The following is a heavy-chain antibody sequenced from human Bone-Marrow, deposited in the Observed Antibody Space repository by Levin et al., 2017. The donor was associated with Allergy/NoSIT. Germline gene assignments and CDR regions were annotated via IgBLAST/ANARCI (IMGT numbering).Heavy chain of an antibody. CDR1: GYTLTELS. CDR3: ATERTVSDAFDI. Sequence: GGSLRLSCKVSGYTLTELSMLWVRQAPGKGLEWMGSFDPEDGETIYAQKFQGRFTMTEDTSTDTAYMELSSLRSEDTAIYYCATERTVSDAFDIWGQGTMVTVSS. CDR2: FDPEDGET. J-gene: IGHJ3*02. D-gene: IGHD1-1*01. V-gene: IGHV1-24*01.